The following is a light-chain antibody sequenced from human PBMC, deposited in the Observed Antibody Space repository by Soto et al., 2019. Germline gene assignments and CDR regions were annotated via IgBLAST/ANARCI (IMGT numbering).Light chain of an antibody. V-gene: IGLV1-51*01. CDR2: DDN. J-gene: IGLJ1*01. CDR1: SSNIGGNS. Sequence: QSVMTQPPSVSAAPGQKVTISCSGSSSNIGGNSVSWYQQLPGTAPKLLIYDDNKRPSGIPDRFSGSKSGTSATLGITGFQTGDEADDYCGSWDSSLSVYVFGTGTKLTVL. CDR3: GSWDSSLSVYV.